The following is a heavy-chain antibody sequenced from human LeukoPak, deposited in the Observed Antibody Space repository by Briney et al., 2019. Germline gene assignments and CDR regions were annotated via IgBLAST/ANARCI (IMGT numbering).Heavy chain of an antibody. CDR2: MNPNSGNT. V-gene: IGHV1-8*01. CDR3: ARESRGCSSLGY. D-gene: IGHD6-6*01. J-gene: IGHJ4*02. CDR1: GYTFTSYD. Sequence: ASVKVSCKASGYTFTSYDINWVRQATGQGLEWMGWMNPNSGNTGYAQKFQGRVTMTRNTSISTAYMELSSLRSEDTAVYYCARESRGCSSLGYWGQGTLVTVSS.